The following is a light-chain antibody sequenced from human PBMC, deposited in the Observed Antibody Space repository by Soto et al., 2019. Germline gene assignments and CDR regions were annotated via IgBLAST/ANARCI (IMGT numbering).Light chain of an antibody. J-gene: IGKJ1*01. CDR1: QSVSSN. CDR3: QQYNSWPLWA. CDR2: GAS. V-gene: IGKV3-15*01. Sequence: EIVMTQSPATPSVSPGERATLSCRASQSVSSNLAWYQQKPGQAARLLIYGASTVATGNPARFSGSVSGTEFTPTFISLQSEDFAVCYCQQYNSWPLWAFGQAAKVEI.